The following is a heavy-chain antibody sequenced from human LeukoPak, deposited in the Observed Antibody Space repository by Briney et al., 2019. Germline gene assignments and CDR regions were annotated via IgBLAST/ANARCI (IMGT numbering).Heavy chain of an antibody. CDR1: GYTFTGYY. V-gene: IGHV1-2*02. CDR3: AGDYYDSSGYYSTYWFDP. CDR2: INPNSGGT. Sequence: ASVKVSCKASGYTFTGYYMHWVRQAPGQGLEWMGWINPNSGGTNYAQKFQGRVTMTRDTSISTAYMELSRLRSDDTAVYYCAGDYYDSSGYYSTYWFDPWGQGTLVTVSS. D-gene: IGHD3-22*01. J-gene: IGHJ5*02.